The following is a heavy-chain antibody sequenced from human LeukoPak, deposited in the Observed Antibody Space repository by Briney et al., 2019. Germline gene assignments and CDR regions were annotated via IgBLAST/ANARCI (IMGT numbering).Heavy chain of an antibody. Sequence: GGPLTLSCAASGFTFNSYWMIWVPQAPGKGREWVANIKQDGSEKYYVDSVKGRFTISRDNAENSLYLQMSSLRADDTAVYYCARGQVLDYWGQGTLVTVSS. V-gene: IGHV3-7*01. CDR1: GFTFNSYW. J-gene: IGHJ4*02. CDR2: IKQDGSEK. CDR3: ARGQVLDY.